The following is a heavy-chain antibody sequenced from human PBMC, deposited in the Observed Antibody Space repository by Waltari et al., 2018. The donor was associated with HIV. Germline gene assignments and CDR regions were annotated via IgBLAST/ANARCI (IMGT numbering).Heavy chain of an antibody. CDR3: ARAREVNLLEWSIGPEASYYYGMDV. J-gene: IGHJ6*02. CDR2: INEGGTT. V-gene: IGHV4-34*02. D-gene: IGHD3-3*01. Sequence: QVQLQQWGAGLLKPSETLSLTCAVYGGSFTGYYFNWIRQSPGKGLEWIGEINEGGTTIFHPSLKSRLTLSIDPSKRQFSLKLGSVTAADSGLYFCARAREVNLLEWSIGPEASYYYGMDVWGQGTPVTVSS. CDR1: GGSFTGYY.